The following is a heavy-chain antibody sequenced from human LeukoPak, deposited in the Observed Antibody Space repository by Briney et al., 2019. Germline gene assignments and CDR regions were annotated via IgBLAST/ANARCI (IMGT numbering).Heavy chain of an antibody. V-gene: IGHV4-59*01. CDR2: IYYSGST. J-gene: IGHJ4*02. Sequence: SSETLSLTCTVSGGSISSYYWSWIRQPPGKGLEWIGYIYYSGSTNYNPSLKSRVTISVDTSKNQFSLKLSSVTAADTAVYYCARVSSGSLNYWGQGTLVTVSS. CDR3: ARVSSGSLNY. D-gene: IGHD6-19*01. CDR1: GGSISSYY.